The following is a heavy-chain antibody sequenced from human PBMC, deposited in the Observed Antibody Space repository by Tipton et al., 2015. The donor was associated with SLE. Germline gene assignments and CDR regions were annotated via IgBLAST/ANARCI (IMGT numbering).Heavy chain of an antibody. J-gene: IGHJ6*02. Sequence: GSLRLSCSVSGTSVTSYYWGWIRQAPGKGLEWVGCMYHSGGTNYNPSLKSRVTIAVDKSKNQFSLRVSSVTAADTAVYYCARALPPYYYYGLDVWGQGTTVAVSS. V-gene: IGHV4-59*02. D-gene: IGHD2-15*01. CDR2: MYHSGGT. CDR1: GTSVTSYY. CDR3: ARALPPYYYYGLDV.